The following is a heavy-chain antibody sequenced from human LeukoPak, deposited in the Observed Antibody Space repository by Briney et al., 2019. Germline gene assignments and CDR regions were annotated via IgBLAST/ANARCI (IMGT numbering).Heavy chain of an antibody. J-gene: IGHJ4*02. D-gene: IGHD3-9*01. V-gene: IGHV3-23*01. Sequence: GGSLGLSCAASGFTFSSYAMRWVRQAPGGGLEWVSAISGIGGTTYYADSVKGRFTISRNNSKHTVYLQMNSQRADDTAVYYCAKALGNTGYYGRYYFDCWGQGTLVSVSS. CDR3: AKALGNTGYYGRYYFDC. CDR1: GFTFSSYA. CDR2: ISGIGGTT.